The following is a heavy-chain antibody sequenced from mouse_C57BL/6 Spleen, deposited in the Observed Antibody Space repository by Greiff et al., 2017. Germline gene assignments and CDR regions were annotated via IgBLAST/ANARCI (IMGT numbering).Heavy chain of an antibody. J-gene: IGHJ2*01. D-gene: IGHD1-1*01. V-gene: IGHV14-1*01. CDR2: IDPEDGDT. CDR1: GFNIKDYY. Sequence: EVKLVESGAELVRPGASVKLSCTASGFNIKDYYMHWVKQRPEQGLEWIGRIDPEDGDTEYAPKFQGKATMTADTSSNTAYLQLSSLTSEDTAVYYCTFITTVVARVHYWGQGTTLTVSS. CDR3: TFITTVVARVHY.